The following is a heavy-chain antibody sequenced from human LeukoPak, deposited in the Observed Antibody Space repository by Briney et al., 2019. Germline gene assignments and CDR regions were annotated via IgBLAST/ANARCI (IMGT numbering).Heavy chain of an antibody. Sequence: SETLSLTCTVSGGSISSYYWSWIRQPPGKGLEWIGYIYYSGSTNYNPSLKSRVTISVDSSKNQFSLKLTSVTAADTAVYYCATLGEYYDSSGYYYNWGQGTLVTVSS. CDR3: ATLGEYYDSSGYYYN. D-gene: IGHD3-22*01. V-gene: IGHV4-59*12. J-gene: IGHJ4*02. CDR1: GGSISSYY. CDR2: IYYSGST.